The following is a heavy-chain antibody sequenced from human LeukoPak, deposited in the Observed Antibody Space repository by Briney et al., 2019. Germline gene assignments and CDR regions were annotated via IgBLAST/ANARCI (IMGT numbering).Heavy chain of an antibody. V-gene: IGHV1-3*01. Sequence: EASVKVSCKASGYTFSSYAMHRVRQAPGQRLEWMGWINAGNGNTKYSQKFQGRVTITRDTSASTAYMELSSLRSEDTAVYYCARGETLYYDYVWGSYRNADFDYWGQGTLVTVSS. CDR3: ARGETLYYDYVWGSYRNADFDY. CDR1: GYTFSSYA. J-gene: IGHJ4*02. CDR2: INAGNGNT. D-gene: IGHD3-16*02.